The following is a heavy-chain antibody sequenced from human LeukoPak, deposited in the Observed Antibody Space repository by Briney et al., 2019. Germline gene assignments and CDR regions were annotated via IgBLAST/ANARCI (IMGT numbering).Heavy chain of an antibody. V-gene: IGHV3-23*01. J-gene: IGHJ5*02. CDR3: AKGGYDFWRGSLWFDP. D-gene: IGHD3-3*01. CDR1: GFTFSSYA. Sequence: PGGSLRLSCAASGFTFSSYAMSWVRQAPGKGLEWVSAISGSGGSTYYADSVKGRFTISRDNSKNTLYLQMNSLRAEDTAVYYCAKGGYDFWRGSLWFDPWGQGTLVTVSS. CDR2: ISGSGGST.